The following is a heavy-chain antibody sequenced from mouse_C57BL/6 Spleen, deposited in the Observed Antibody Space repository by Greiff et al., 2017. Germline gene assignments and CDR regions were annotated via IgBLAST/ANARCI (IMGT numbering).Heavy chain of an antibody. CDR2: IGPGSGST. D-gene: IGHD2-4*01. V-gene: IGHV1-77*01. CDR3: ASSIYYDYEGFAY. J-gene: IGHJ3*01. Sequence: VQRVESGAELVKPGASVKISCKASGYTFTDYYINWVKQRPGQGLEWIGKIGPGSGSTYYNEKFKGKATLTADKSSSTAYMQLSSLTSEDSAVXFCASSIYYDYEGFAYWGQGTLVTVSA. CDR1: GYTFTDYY.